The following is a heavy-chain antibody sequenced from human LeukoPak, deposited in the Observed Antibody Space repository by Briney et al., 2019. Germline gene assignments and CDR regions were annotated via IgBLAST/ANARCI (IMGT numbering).Heavy chain of an antibody. J-gene: IGHJ3*02. D-gene: IGHD2-15*01. V-gene: IGHV1-46*01. CDR1: GYTFTSYY. CDR3: ARDPPCSGGSCPWAFDI. CDR2: INPSGGST. Sequence: GASVKVSCKASGYTFTSYYMHWVRQAPGQGLEWMGIINPSGGSTSYAQKFQGRVTMTRDTYTSTVYMELSSLRSEDTAVYYCARDPPCSGGSCPWAFDIWGQGTMVTVSS.